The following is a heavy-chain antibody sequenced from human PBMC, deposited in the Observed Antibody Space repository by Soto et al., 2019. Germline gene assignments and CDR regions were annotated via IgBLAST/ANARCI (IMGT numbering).Heavy chain of an antibody. D-gene: IGHD6-13*01. CDR1: GGSFSENY. Sequence: SETLSLTCDVSGGSFSENYWTWIRQYPGKGLEWIGYIYYSGSTNYNPSLKSRVTISVDASRSQFSLKLTSVTAADTALYYCAVGGQQLVFPTPLYFDYWGQGTLVTVSS. V-gene: IGHV4-59*03. CDR3: AVGGQQLVFPTPLYFDY. J-gene: IGHJ4*02. CDR2: IYYSGST.